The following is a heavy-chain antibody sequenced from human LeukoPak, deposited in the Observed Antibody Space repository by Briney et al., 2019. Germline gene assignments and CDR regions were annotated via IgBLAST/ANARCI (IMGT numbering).Heavy chain of an antibody. D-gene: IGHD5-24*01. CDR3: ARVSRHPTLKDGYPFDY. CDR2: ISAYNGNT. CDR1: GYTFTSYG. Sequence: ASVKVSCKASGYTFTSYGISWVRQAPGQGLEWMGWISAYNGNTNYAQKLQGRVTMTTDTSTSTAYMELRSLRSDDTAVYYCARVSRHPTLKDGYPFDYWGQGTLVTVSS. V-gene: IGHV1-18*01. J-gene: IGHJ4*02.